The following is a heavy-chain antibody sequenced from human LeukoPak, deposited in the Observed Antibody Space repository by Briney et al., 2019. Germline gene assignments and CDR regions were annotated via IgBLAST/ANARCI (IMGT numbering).Heavy chain of an antibody. Sequence: PGGSQRLSRAASGFRFSNYWMTWVRQAPGKGLEWVANTNQDGSQKNYMDSVKGRFTISRDNAKSSLYLQMNSLRVDDTAVYFCVGSGSYTHWGQGTLVTVSS. CDR2: TNQDGSQK. CDR3: VGSGSYTH. CDR1: GFRFSNYW. V-gene: IGHV3-7*01. D-gene: IGHD3-10*01. J-gene: IGHJ4*02.